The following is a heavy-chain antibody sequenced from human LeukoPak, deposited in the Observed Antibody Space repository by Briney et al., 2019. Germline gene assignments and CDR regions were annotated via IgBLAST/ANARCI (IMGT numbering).Heavy chain of an antibody. D-gene: IGHD3-16*01. CDR2: INNDGSTT. V-gene: IGHV3-74*01. J-gene: IGHJ5*02. CDR3: ARDLALGAPYNWFDP. CDR1: GFTFSSYW. Sequence: GGSLSLSCAASGFTFSSYWMTWVRQAPGKGLVWVSRINNDGSTTSYADSAKGRFTISRDNAKNTLYLQTNNLRAEDTAVYYCARDLALGAPYNWFDPWGQGTLVTVSS.